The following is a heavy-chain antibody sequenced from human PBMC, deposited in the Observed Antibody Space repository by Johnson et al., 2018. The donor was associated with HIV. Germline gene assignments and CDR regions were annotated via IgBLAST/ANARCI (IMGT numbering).Heavy chain of an antibody. J-gene: IGHJ3*02. V-gene: IGHV3-30-3*01. D-gene: IGHD3-16*01. CDR2: ISYDGGNK. Sequence: QEQLVESGGGVVQPGRSLRLSCAASGFTFSSYAMHWVRQAPGKGLEWVAVISYDGGNKYYADSVKGRFTISRDNAKNSLYLQMNSLRAEDTAVYYCARGSWGSHTGDAFDIWGQGTMVTVSS. CDR1: GFTFSSYA. CDR3: ARGSWGSHTGDAFDI.